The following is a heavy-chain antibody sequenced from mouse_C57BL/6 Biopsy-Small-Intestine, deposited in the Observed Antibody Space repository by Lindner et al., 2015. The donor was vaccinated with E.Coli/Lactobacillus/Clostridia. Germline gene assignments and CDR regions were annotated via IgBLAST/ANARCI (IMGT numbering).Heavy chain of an antibody. CDR3: AETVKYSGFDSDWSDAFQM. CDR1: GYTLTKYY. D-gene: IGHD2-12*01. V-gene: IGHV1S12*01. CDR2: INPSGGST. Sequence: SVKVSCKASGYTLTKYYTHWVRQAPGQGLEWMGVINPSGGSTSYAQKFQGRVTMTRDTSASTVYMELSSLRSEDTAVYYCAETVKYSGFDSDWSDAFQMWGQGTTVTVSS. J-gene: IGHJ1*01.